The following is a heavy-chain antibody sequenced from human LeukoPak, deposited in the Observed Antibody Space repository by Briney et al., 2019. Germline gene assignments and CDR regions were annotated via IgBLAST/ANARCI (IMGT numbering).Heavy chain of an antibody. CDR1: GGSISSYY. J-gene: IGHJ6*03. CDR3: ARGMVRGVITYYYKDV. Sequence: SETLSLTCTVSGGSISSYYWSWIWQPAGKGLEWIGRICTSGSTNYNPSLKRRVTISVDTSKNQFSLKLSSVTAADTAVYYCARGMVRGVITYYYKDVWGKGTTVTISS. CDR2: ICTSGST. V-gene: IGHV4-4*07. D-gene: IGHD3-10*01.